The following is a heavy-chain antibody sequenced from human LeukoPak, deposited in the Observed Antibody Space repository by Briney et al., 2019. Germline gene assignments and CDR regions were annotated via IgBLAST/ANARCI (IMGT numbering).Heavy chain of an antibody. CDR3: ARDSGAVAGLYYFDY. CDR1: GYTFTNYG. Sequence: GASVKVSCKASGYTFTNYGISWVRQAPGQGLEWMGWISAYNGNTDYAQKLQGRVTMTTDTSTSTVYMELSSLRSEDTAVYYCARDSGAVAGLYYFDYWGQGTLVTVSS. V-gene: IGHV1-18*01. CDR2: ISAYNGNT. J-gene: IGHJ4*02. D-gene: IGHD6-19*01.